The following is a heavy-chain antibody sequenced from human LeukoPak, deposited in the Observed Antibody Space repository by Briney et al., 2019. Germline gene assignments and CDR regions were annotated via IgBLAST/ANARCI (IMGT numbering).Heavy chain of an antibody. Sequence: GGSLRLSCAASGFTFSSYAMSWVRQAPGKGLEWVSAISGSGGSTYYADSVKGRFTMSRDNSKNTLYLQMSSLGVEDTAIYYCAKQGDRAYFDFWGQGTLVTVSS. CDR3: AKQGDRAYFDF. V-gene: IGHV3-23*01. CDR1: GFTFSSYA. D-gene: IGHD3-10*01. J-gene: IGHJ4*02. CDR2: ISGSGGST.